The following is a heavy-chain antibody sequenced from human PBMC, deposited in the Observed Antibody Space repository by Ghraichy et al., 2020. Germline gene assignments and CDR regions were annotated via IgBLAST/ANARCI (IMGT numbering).Heavy chain of an antibody. J-gene: IGHJ5*02. V-gene: IGHV2-5*02. Sequence: SGPTLVKPTQTLTLTCTFSGFSLSTSGVGVGWIRQPPGKALEWLALIYWDDDKRYSPSLKSRLTITKDTSKNQVVLTMTNMDPVDTATYYCAHSGGSCYSFLGCFGPRGWFKNDNKAPGPNWFDPWGQGTLVTVSS. D-gene: IGHD2-15*01. CDR1: GFSLSTSGVG. CDR2: IYWDDDK. CDR3: AHSGGSCYSFLGCFGPRGWFKNDNKAPGPNWFDP.